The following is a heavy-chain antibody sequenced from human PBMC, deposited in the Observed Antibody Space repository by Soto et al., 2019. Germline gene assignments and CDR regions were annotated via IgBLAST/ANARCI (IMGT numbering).Heavy chain of an antibody. CDR1: GGSISSSSYY. D-gene: IGHD3-10*01. CDR3: ARVVTMVRGVIITTHYGMDV. Sequence: SETLSLTCTVSGGSISSSSYYWGWIRQPPGKGLEWIGSIYYSGSTYYNPSLKSRVTISVDTSKNQFSLKLSSVTAADTAVYYCARVVTMVRGVIITTHYGMDVWGQGTTVTVSS. CDR2: IYYSGST. J-gene: IGHJ6*02. V-gene: IGHV4-39*01.